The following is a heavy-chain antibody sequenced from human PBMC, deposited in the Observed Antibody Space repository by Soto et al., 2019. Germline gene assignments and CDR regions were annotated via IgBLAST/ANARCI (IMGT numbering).Heavy chain of an antibody. CDR2: ISSSSSYI. Sequence: EVQLVESGGGLVKPGGSLRLSCAASGFTFSSYSMNWVRQAPGKGLEWVSSISSSSSYIYYADSVKGRFTISRDHAKNSLYRQMNSLRAEDTAVYYCARDAGHDYIWGSDRRFDYWGQGTLVTVSS. V-gene: IGHV3-21*01. CDR3: ARDAGHDYIWGSDRRFDY. CDR1: GFTFSSYS. D-gene: IGHD3-16*02. J-gene: IGHJ4*02.